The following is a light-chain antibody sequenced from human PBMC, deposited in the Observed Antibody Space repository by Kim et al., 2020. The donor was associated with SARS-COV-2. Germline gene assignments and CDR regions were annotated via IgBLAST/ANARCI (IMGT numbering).Light chain of an antibody. J-gene: IGLJ2*01. CDR1: KLGDKY. CDR2: EDS. Sequence: EGTQPPSVSVSPGQTASITCYGDKLGDKYACWYQQKPGQSPVLAIYEDSKRPSGFPERFSGSNSGNTATLTISGTQAMDDADYYCQAWDSRHVVFGGGTQLTVL. CDR3: QAWDSRHVV. V-gene: IGLV3-1*01.